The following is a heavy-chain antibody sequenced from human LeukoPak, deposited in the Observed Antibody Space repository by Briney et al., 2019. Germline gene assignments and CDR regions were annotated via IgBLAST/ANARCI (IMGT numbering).Heavy chain of an antibody. Sequence: SETLSLTCTVSGGSISSYYWSWIRQPPGKGLEWIGYIYDIGTTNYNPSLKSRVTISVDTAKNQFSLKLSSVTAADTAVYYCARHVYNYGPYFDFWGQGSLVIVSS. J-gene: IGHJ4*02. CDR1: GGSISSYY. CDR3: ARHVYNYGPYFDF. CDR2: IYDIGTT. V-gene: IGHV4-59*08. D-gene: IGHD5-18*01.